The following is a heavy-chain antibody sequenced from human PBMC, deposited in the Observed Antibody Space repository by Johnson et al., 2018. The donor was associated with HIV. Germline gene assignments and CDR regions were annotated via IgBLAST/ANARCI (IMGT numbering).Heavy chain of an antibody. V-gene: IGHV3-30*04. Sequence: VQLVESGGGVVQPGRSLRLSCAASGFTFSSYAMHWVRQAPGKGLEWVAVISYDGSNKYYADSVKGRFTISRDNSKNTLYLQMNSLRAEDTAVYYCVREDGAFDLWGQGTVVTVSS. D-gene: IGHD5-24*01. CDR3: VREDGAFDL. CDR1: GFTFSSYA. J-gene: IGHJ3*01. CDR2: ISYDGSNK.